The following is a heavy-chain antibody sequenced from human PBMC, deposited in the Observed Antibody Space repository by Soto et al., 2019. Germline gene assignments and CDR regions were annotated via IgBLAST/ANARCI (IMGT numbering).Heavy chain of an antibody. V-gene: IGHV4-59*01. CDR2: IYYSGST. J-gene: IGHJ6*02. CDR1: GGSISSYY. Sequence: PSETLSLTCTVSGGSISSYYWSWIRQPPGKGLEWIGYIYYSGSTNYNPSLKSRVTISVDTSKNQFSLKLSSVTAADTAVYYCAREGRYCTNGVCHPVDYYYYYGMDVWGQGTTVTVSS. CDR3: AREGRYCTNGVCHPVDYYYYYGMDV. D-gene: IGHD2-8*01.